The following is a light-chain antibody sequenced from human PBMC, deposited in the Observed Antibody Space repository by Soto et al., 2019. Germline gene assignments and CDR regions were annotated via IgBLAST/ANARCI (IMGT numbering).Light chain of an antibody. J-gene: IGLJ2*01. CDR2: SNN. Sequence: QLVLTQPPSASGTPGQRVTISCSGSSSNIGSNTVNWYQQLPGTAPKLLIYSNNQRPSGVPDRFSGSKSGTSASLAISGLQSEDEADYYCAAWDDGLNGQGVFGGGTKLTVL. CDR3: AAWDDGLNGQGV. CDR1: SSNIGSNT. V-gene: IGLV1-44*01.